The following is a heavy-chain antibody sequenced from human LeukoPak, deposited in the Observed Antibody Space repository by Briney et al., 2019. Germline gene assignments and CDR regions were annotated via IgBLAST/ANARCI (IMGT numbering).Heavy chain of an antibody. CDR1: GDSVSSNSAA. Sequence: PSQTLSLTCAISGDSVSSNSAARNCIRQSPSRGLEWLGRTYYRSKWYNDYALFVKSRISINPDTSKNQFSLQLNSVTPEDTAVYYCARVQQLGQGFHYWGLGTLVTVSS. CDR2: TYYRSKWYN. J-gene: IGHJ4*02. CDR3: ARVQQLGQGFHY. V-gene: IGHV6-1*01. D-gene: IGHD6-13*01.